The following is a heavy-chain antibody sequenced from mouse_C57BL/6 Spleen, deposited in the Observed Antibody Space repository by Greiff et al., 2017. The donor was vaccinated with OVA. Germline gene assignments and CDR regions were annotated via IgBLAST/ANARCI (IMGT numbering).Heavy chain of an antibody. D-gene: IGHD4-1*01. V-gene: IGHV5-17*01. CDR2: ISSGSSTI. J-gene: IGHJ4*01. CDR3: AKSWDVAAMDY. Sequence: EVKVVESGGGLVKPGGSLKLSCAASGFTFSDYGMHWVRQAPEKGLEWVAYISSGSSTIYYADTVKGRFTISRDHAKNTLFLQMTSLRSEDTAMYYCAKSWDVAAMDYWGQGTSVTVSS. CDR1: GFTFSDYG.